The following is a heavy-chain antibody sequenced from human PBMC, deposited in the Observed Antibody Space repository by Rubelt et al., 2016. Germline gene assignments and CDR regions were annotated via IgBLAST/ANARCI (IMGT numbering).Heavy chain of an antibody. D-gene: IGHD1-7*01. Sequence: EVQLVESGGGLVKPGGSLRLSCAASGFIFSSYAMSWVRQAPGKGLEWVSGISGSGGSTYYADSVKGRFTISRDNAKNSLYLQMNSLRAEDTSVYYCARDFRNWNYGYFDYWGQGTLVTVSS. J-gene: IGHJ4*02. CDR1: GFIFSSYA. V-gene: IGHV3-23*04. CDR3: ARDFRNWNYGYFDY. CDR2: ISGSGGST.